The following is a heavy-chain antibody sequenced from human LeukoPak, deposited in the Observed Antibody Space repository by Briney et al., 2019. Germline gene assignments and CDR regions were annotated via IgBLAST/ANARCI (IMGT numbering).Heavy chain of an antibody. J-gene: IGHJ3*02. Sequence: SETLSLTCTVSGGSISSYYWSWIRQPAGKGLEWIGRIYTSGSTNYNPSLKSRVTMSVDTSKNQFSLKLSSVTAADTAVYYCARSYSSSWYRGDAFDIWGQGTMVTVSS. CDR2: IYTSGST. CDR3: ARSYSSSWYRGDAFDI. CDR1: GGSISSYY. D-gene: IGHD6-13*01. V-gene: IGHV4-4*07.